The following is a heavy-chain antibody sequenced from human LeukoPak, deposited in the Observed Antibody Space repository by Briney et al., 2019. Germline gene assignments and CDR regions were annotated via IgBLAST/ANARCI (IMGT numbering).Heavy chain of an antibody. J-gene: IGHJ6*02. CDR3: ARHDSSGYYYYYYGMDV. CDR1: GGSISSSSSYY. V-gene: IGHV4-39*01. CDR2: IYYSGST. Sequence: PSETLSLTCTVSGGSISSSSSYYWGWIRQPPGKGLEWIGSIYYSGSTYYNPSLKSRVTISVDTSKNQFSLKLSSVTAADTAVYYCARHDSSGYYYYYYGMDVWGQGTTVTVSS. D-gene: IGHD3-22*01.